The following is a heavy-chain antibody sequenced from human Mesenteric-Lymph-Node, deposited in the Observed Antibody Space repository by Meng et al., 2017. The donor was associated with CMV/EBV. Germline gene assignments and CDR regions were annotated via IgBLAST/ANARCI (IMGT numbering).Heavy chain of an antibody. J-gene: IGHJ5*02. CDR2: IYHSGST. CDR3: ARDRRWELGWFDP. CDR1: GYSISSGYY. V-gene: IGHV4-38-2*02. D-gene: IGHD1-26*01. Sequence: SETLSLTCTVSGYSISSGYYWGWIRQPPGKGLEWIGSIYHSGSTYYNPSLKSRVTISVDTSKNQFSLKLSSVTAADTAVYYCARDRRWELGWFDPWGQGTLVTVS.